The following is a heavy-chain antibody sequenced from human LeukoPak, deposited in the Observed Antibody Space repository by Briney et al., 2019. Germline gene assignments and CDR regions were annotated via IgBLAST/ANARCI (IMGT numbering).Heavy chain of an antibody. Sequence: SETLSLTCTVSGGSISSSSYYWGWLRQPPGKGLEWIGSIYYSGSTYYNPSLKSRVTISVDTSKNQFSLKLSSVTAADTAVYYCARTIMITFGGVIAYYMDVWGKGTTVTVSS. CDR2: IYYSGST. J-gene: IGHJ6*03. CDR1: GGSISSSSYY. D-gene: IGHD3-16*02. CDR3: ARTIMITFGGVIAYYMDV. V-gene: IGHV4-39*01.